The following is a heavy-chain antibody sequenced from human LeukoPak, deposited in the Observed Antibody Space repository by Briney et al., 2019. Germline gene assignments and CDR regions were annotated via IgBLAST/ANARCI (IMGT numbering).Heavy chain of an antibody. D-gene: IGHD5-24*01. J-gene: IGHJ3*02. Sequence: ASETLSLTCTVSGGSISGYYWSWIRQPPGKGLEWIGEINHSGSTNYNPSLKSRVTISVDTSKNQFSLKLSSVTAADTAVYYCARGKKARPSAFDIWGQGTMVTVSS. CDR1: GGSISGYY. V-gene: IGHV4-34*01. CDR2: INHSGST. CDR3: ARGKKARPSAFDI.